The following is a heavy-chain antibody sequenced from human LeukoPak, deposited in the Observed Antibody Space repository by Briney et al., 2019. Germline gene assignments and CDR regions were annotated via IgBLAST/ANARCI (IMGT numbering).Heavy chain of an antibody. CDR2: IYYSGST. CDR1: GGSISSYY. CDR3: ARSVGRMGAAADRDY. D-gene: IGHD6-13*01. Sequence: SETLSLTCTVSGGSISSYYWSWIRQPPGKGLEWIGYIYYSGSTTSNPSLKTRVTLSAHPPNNQFSLKLSSVTAADTAVYYCARSVGRMGAAADRDYWGQGTLVTVSS. J-gene: IGHJ4*02. V-gene: IGHV4-59*12.